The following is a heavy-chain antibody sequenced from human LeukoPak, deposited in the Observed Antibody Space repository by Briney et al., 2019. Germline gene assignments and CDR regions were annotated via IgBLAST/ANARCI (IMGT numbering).Heavy chain of an antibody. J-gene: IGHJ4*02. CDR1: GFTFNTYA. V-gene: IGHV3-30-3*01. Sequence: GGSLRLSCAASGFTFNTYAMHWVRQAPGKGLEWVAIISYGGGNKYYADSVKGRFTISRDNSKNTLSLQMNSLTAEDTAVYYCARARSYSSSWYGDYWGQGTLVTVSS. D-gene: IGHD6-13*01. CDR2: ISYGGGNK. CDR3: ARARSYSSSWYGDY.